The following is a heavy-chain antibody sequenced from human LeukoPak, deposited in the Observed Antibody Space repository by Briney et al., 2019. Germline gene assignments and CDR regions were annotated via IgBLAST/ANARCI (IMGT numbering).Heavy chain of an antibody. J-gene: IGHJ4*02. D-gene: IGHD6-19*01. CDR3: ARGPRYSSGWYLN. V-gene: IGHV1-69*13. Sequence: ASVKVSCKASGGTFSSYAISWVRQAPGQGLEWMGGIIPIFGTANYAQKFQGRVTITADESTSTAYMELSSLRSEDTAVYYCARGPRYSSGWYLNWGQGTLVTVSS. CDR2: IIPIFGTA. CDR1: GGTFSSYA.